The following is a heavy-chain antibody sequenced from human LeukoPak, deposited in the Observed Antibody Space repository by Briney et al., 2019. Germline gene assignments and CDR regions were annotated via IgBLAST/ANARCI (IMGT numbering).Heavy chain of an antibody. CDR1: GGSFSGYY. Sequence: PSETLSLTCAVYGGSFSGYYWSWIRQPPGKGLEWIGEINQSGSTNYNPSLKSRVTISVDTSKNQFSLKLSSVTAADTAVYYCARICRGVVRGVIITSRAHYYYYYMDVWGKGTTVTISS. J-gene: IGHJ6*03. D-gene: IGHD3-10*01. V-gene: IGHV4-34*01. CDR3: ARICRGVVRGVIITSRAHYYYYYMDV. CDR2: INQSGST.